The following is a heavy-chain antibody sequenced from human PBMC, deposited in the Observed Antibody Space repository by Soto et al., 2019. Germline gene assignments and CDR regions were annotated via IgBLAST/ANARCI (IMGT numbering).Heavy chain of an antibody. CDR1: GGTFSSYT. J-gene: IGHJ4*02. V-gene: IGHV1-69*04. Sequence: ASVKVSCKASGGTFSSYTISWVRQAPGQGLEWMGRIIPILGIANYAQKFQGRVTITADKSTSTAYMELSSLRSEDMAVYYCARDLGTYYYDSSGYYFDYWGQGTLVTVSS. CDR2: IIPILGIA. D-gene: IGHD3-22*01. CDR3: ARDLGTYYYDSSGYYFDY.